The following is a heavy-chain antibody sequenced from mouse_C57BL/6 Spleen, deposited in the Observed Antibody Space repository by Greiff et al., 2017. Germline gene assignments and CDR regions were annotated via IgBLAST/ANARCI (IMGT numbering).Heavy chain of an antibody. CDR1: GYTFTDYE. D-gene: IGHD1-1*01. V-gene: IGHV1-15*01. CDR2: IDPETGGT. J-gene: IGHJ3*01. Sequence: VQLQESGAELVRPGASVTLSCKASGYTFTDYEMHWVKQTPVHGLEWIGAIDPETGGTAYNQKFKGKAILTADKSSSTAYMELRSLTSEDSAVYYCTRHYGNACWGQGTLVTVSA. CDR3: TRHYGNAC.